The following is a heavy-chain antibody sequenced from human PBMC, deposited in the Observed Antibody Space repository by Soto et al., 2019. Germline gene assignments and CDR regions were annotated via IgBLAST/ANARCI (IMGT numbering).Heavy chain of an antibody. D-gene: IGHD3-10*01. J-gene: IGHJ4*02. CDR1: GFPFSSYA. CDR2: ISGSGGST. Sequence: EVQLLESGGGLVQPGGSLRLSCAASGFPFSSYAMSWVRQAPGKGLEWVSAISGSGGSTYYADSVKGRFTISRDNSKNTLYLQMNSLRAEDTAVYYCAKGVTMVRGVIITPYYFDYWGQGTLVTVSS. CDR3: AKGVTMVRGVIITPYYFDY. V-gene: IGHV3-23*01.